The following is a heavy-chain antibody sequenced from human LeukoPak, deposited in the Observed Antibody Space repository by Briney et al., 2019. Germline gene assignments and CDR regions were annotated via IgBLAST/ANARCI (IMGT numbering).Heavy chain of an antibody. CDR2: IYYSGST. V-gene: IGHV4-59*08. Sequence: SETLSLTCTVSGGSISSYYWSWIRQPPGKGLEWIGYIYYSGSTNYNPSLKSRVTISVDTSKNQFSLKLSSVTAADTAVYYCARHGYYYYYMDVWGKGTTVTVSS. CDR3: ARHGYYYYYMDV. J-gene: IGHJ6*03. CDR1: GGSISSYY.